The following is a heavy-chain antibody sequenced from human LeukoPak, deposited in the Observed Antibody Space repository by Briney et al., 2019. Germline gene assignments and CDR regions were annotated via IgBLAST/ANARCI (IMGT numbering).Heavy chain of an antibody. Sequence: GGSLRLSWAASGFTFSTYDMHWVRQAPGKGLEWVAFIQNDLSNKYYADSVKGRFTISRDNSKKTLYLQMNSLRAEDTAVYYCAKGDSNWGQGTLVTVSS. CDR1: GFTFSTYD. V-gene: IGHV3-30*02. D-gene: IGHD3/OR15-3a*01. CDR2: IQNDLSNK. J-gene: IGHJ4*02. CDR3: AKGDSN.